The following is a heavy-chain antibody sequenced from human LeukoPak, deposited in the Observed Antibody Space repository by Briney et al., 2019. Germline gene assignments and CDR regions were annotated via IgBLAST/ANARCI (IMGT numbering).Heavy chain of an antibody. CDR2: INHSGST. CDR1: GGSISSYY. D-gene: IGHD6-13*01. CDR3: ARLPAAHFDY. Sequence: KTSETLSLTCTVSGGSISSYYWSWIRQPPGKGLEWIGEINHSGSTNYNPSLKSRVTISVDTSKNQFSLKLSSVTAADTAVYYCARLPAAHFDYWGQGTLVTVSS. V-gene: IGHV4-34*01. J-gene: IGHJ4*02.